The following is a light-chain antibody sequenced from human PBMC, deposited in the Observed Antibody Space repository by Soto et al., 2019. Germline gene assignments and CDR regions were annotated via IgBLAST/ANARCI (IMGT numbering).Light chain of an antibody. Sequence: QSVLTQPPSASGTPGQRVTISCSGSSSNIGSNYVYWYQQLPGTAPKLLIYRNNQRPSGVPDRFSGSKSGITASLTISGLQPEDEADYYCSSYRTGNTYVFGTGTKLTVL. CDR2: RNN. CDR1: SSNIGSNY. CDR3: SSYRTGNTYV. J-gene: IGLJ1*01. V-gene: IGLV1-47*01.